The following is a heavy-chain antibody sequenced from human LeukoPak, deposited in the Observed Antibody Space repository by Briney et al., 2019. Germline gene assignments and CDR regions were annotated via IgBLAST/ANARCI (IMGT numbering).Heavy chain of an antibody. CDR2: INYSGST. D-gene: IGHD6-19*01. V-gene: IGHV4-34*01. CDR3: AYSSGSTFDY. CDR1: GGSFSSYY. Sequence: PSETLSLTCAVYGGSFSSYYWSWIRQPPGKGLEWIGKINYSGSTNYNPSLKSRVTISVDTSKNQFSLKLSSVTAADTAVYYCAYSSGSTFDYWGQGTLVTVSS. J-gene: IGHJ4*02.